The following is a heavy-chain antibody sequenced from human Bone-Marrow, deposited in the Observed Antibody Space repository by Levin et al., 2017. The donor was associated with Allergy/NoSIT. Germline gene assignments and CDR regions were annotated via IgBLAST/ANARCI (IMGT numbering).Heavy chain of an antibody. D-gene: IGHD3-9*01. CDR3: ARGHYDILTGYYQPNYFDY. Sequence: SVKVSCKASGGTFSSYAISWVRQAPGQGLEWMGGIIPIFGTANYAQKFQGRVTITADESTSTAYMELSSLRSEDTAVYYCARGHYDILTGYYQPNYFDYWGQGTLVTVSS. V-gene: IGHV1-69*13. CDR1: GGTFSSYA. CDR2: IIPIFGTA. J-gene: IGHJ4*02.